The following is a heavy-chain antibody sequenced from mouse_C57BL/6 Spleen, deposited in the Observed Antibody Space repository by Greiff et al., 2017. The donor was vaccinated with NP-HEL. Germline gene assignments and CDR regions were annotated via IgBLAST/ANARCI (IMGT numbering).Heavy chain of an antibody. CDR1: GYSFTDYN. V-gene: IGHV1-39*01. D-gene: IGHD2-1*01. CDR2: INPNYGTT. J-gene: IGHJ3*01. Sequence: VHVKQSGPELVKPGASVKISCKASGYSFTDYNMNWVKQSNGKSLEWIGVINPNYGTTSYNQKFKGKATLTVDQSSSTAYMQLNSLTSEDSAVYYCATIYYGNYGFAYWGQGTLVTVSA. CDR3: ATIYYGNYGFAY.